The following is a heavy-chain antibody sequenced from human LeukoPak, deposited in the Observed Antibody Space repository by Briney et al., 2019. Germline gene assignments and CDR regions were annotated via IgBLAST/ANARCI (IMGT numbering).Heavy chain of an antibody. CDR3: AKGNGDYGDLIDAFDI. D-gene: IGHD4-17*01. V-gene: IGHV3-23*01. CDR2: ISGSGGST. J-gene: IGHJ3*02. Sequence: PGGSLRLSCAASGFTFSSYAMSWVRQAPGKGLEWVSAISGSGGSTYYADSVKGRFTISRDNSKNTLYLQINSLRAEDTAVYYCAKGNGDYGDLIDAFDIWGQGTMVTVSS. CDR1: GFTFSSYA.